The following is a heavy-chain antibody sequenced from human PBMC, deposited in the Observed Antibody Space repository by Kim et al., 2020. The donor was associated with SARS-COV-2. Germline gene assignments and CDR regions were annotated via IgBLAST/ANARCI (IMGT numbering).Heavy chain of an antibody. Sequence: SETLSLTCNVSGGSISNYYWSWIRQPPGKALEWIGYIFYSGSTNYNPSLKTRVTISVDTSKNQFSLNLTSVTAADTAVYYCARLSNSWYNPDYWGQGTLVTVSS. J-gene: IGHJ4*02. CDR1: GGSISNYY. CDR2: IFYSGST. CDR3: ARLSNSWYNPDY. D-gene: IGHD6-13*01. V-gene: IGHV4-59*08.